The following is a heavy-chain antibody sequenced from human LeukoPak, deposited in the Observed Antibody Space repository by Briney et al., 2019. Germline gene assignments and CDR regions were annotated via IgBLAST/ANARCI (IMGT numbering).Heavy chain of an antibody. V-gene: IGHV4-59*01. CDR2: IYYSGST. CDR3: ARVGRVWRSGLLYYMDV. J-gene: IGHJ6*03. Sequence: SETLSLTCTVSGGSISSYYWSWIRQPPGKGLEWIGYIYYSGSTNYNPSLKSRVTISVDTSKNQFSLKLSSVTAADTAVYYCARVGRVWRSGLLYYMDVWGKGTTVTVSS. CDR1: GGSISSYY. D-gene: IGHD2-21*01.